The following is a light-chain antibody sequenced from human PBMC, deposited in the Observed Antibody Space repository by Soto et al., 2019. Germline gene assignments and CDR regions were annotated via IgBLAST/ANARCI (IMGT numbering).Light chain of an antibody. CDR3: QQYGNSPQT. J-gene: IGKJ1*01. Sequence: EIVLTRSPGTLSLSAGERATLSSRASQSVSSTYLAWYQQKPGQPPRILIYGASNRATGIPDRFSGSGSGTDFTLTISRLEPEDFAVYYCQQYGNSPQTFGQGTKVEIK. CDR1: QSVSSTY. V-gene: IGKV3-20*01. CDR2: GAS.